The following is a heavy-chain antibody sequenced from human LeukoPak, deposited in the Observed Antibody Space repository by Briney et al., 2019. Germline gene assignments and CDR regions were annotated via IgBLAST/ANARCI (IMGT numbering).Heavy chain of an antibody. CDR1: GYSFTSYW. CDR2: IYPGDSDT. J-gene: IGHJ4*02. CDR3: ARPPYCSGGSCYPFDY. Sequence: GESLQISCQGSGYSFTSYWIGWVRQLPGKGLEWMGIIYPGDSDTRYSPSFQGQVTISADKSISTAYLQWSSLKASDTAMYCCARPPYCSGGSCYPFDYWGQGTLVTVSS. V-gene: IGHV5-51*01. D-gene: IGHD2-15*01.